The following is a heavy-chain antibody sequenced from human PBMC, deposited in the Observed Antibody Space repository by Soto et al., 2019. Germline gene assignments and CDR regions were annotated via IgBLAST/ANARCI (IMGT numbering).Heavy chain of an antibody. V-gene: IGHV1-3*01. J-gene: IGHJ6*02. CDR1: GYTFTSYA. CDR3: ASSGDIAVAGKGRGNYYYYYGMDV. D-gene: IGHD6-19*01. Sequence: VKVSCKASGYTFTSYAMHWVRQAPGQRLEWMGWINAGNGNTKYSQKFQGRVTITRDTSASTAYMELSSLRSEDTAVYYCASSGDIAVAGKGRGNYYYYYGMDVWGQGTTVTVSS. CDR2: INAGNGNT.